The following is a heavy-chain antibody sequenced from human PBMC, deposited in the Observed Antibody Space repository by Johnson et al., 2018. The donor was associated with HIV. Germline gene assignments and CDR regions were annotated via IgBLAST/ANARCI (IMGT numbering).Heavy chain of an antibody. CDR3: AMGSRYTHDNDDVYLLQAFDI. Sequence: QVQLVESGGGVVQPGRSLRLSCAASGFTFSSYAMHWVRQAPAKGLEWVAVISYDGSDKYYAASVKGRFTISRDSSKNTLYLQMNTLRADDTAVYYCAMGSRYTHDNDDVYLLQAFDIWGQGTMVTVSS. CDR1: GFTFSSYA. CDR2: ISYDGSDK. J-gene: IGHJ3*02. V-gene: IGHV3-30*04. D-gene: IGHD3-16*01.